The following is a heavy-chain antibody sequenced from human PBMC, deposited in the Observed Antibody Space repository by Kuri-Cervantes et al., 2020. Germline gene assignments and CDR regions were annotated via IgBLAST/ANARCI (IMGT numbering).Heavy chain of an antibody. CDR1: GGTFSSYA. CDR3: ARDASSWPRNNWFDP. V-gene: IGHV1-69*13. CDR2: IIPIFGTA. J-gene: IGHJ5*02. D-gene: IGHD6-13*01. Sequence: SVKVSCKASGGTFSSYAISWVRQAPGQGLEWMGGIIPIFGTANYAQKFQGRVTITADESTSTAYMELSSLRSDDTAVYYCARDASSWPRNNWFDPWGQGTLVTVAS.